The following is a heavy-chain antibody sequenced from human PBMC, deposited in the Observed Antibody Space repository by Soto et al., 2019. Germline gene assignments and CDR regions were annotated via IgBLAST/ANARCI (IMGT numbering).Heavy chain of an antibody. V-gene: IGHV1-8*01. J-gene: IGHJ4*02. CDR3: AREPPPDILTGYDY. CDR1: GYTFTSYD. D-gene: IGHD3-9*01. CDR2: MNPNSGNT. Sequence: ASVKVSCKASGYTFTSYDINWVRQATGQGLEWMGWMNPNSGNTGYAQKFQGRVTMTRNTSISTAYMELSSLRSEDTAVYYCAREPPPDILTGYDYWGQGTLVTVSS.